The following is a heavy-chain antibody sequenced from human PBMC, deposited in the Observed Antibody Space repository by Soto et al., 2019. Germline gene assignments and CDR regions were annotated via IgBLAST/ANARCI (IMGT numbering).Heavy chain of an antibody. Sequence: QVQLVESGGGVVQPGRSLRLSCVASGFTLSRYAMHWVRQAPGKGLEWVAVISYDGTNTYYADSVKGRFTFSSDNSKNTLYLQMNRLKPEDTAAYFCARVGAEEYDVWGRGMDVWGQGTTVTVSS. CDR1: GFTLSRYA. V-gene: IGHV3-30-3*01. J-gene: IGHJ6*02. CDR3: ARVGAEEYDVWGRGMDV. D-gene: IGHD3-3*01. CDR2: ISYDGTNT.